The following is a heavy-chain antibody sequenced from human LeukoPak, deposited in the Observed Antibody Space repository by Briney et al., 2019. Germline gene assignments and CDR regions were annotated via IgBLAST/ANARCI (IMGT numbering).Heavy chain of an antibody. CDR1: GYTFTSYG. D-gene: IGHD3-22*01. CDR3: AREREIYDSSGYPYFDAFDI. J-gene: IGHJ3*02. CDR2: ISAYNGNT. V-gene: IGHV1-18*01. Sequence: GASVKVSCKASGYTFTSYGISWVRQAPGQGLEWMGWISAYNGNTIYAQKLQGRVTMTTDTSTSTAYMELSSLRSEDTAVYYCAREREIYDSSGYPYFDAFDIWGQGTMVTVSS.